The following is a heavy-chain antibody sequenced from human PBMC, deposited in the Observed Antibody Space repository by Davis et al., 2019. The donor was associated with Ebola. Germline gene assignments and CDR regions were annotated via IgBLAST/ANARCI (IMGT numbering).Heavy chain of an antibody. D-gene: IGHD3-22*01. Sequence: GSLRLSCTVSGGSISSYYWSWIRQPPGKGLEWIGYIYYSGSTNYNPSLKSRVTISVDTSKNQFSLKLSSVTAADTAVYYCARHGYYYDSSGYYQGAFDIWGQGTMVTVSS. CDR2: IYYSGST. V-gene: IGHV4-59*08. J-gene: IGHJ3*02. CDR3: ARHGYYYDSSGYYQGAFDI. CDR1: GGSISSYY.